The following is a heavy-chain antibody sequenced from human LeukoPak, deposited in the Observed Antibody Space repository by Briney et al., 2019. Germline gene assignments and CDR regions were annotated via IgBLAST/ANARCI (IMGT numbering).Heavy chain of an antibody. V-gene: IGHV5-51*01. CDR3: ARHSARPFEDNYYMAV. Sequence: PGESLKISCKGSGYSFTRYWIGWVRQMPGKDLDWMGMIYPGDSDTRYSPSFQGQVTISADKSITTAYLQWRRLKASDTAMYYRARHSARPFEDNYYMAVWGKGTAVTVSS. D-gene: IGHD3-16*01. CDR2: IYPGDSDT. CDR1: GYSFTRYW. J-gene: IGHJ6*03.